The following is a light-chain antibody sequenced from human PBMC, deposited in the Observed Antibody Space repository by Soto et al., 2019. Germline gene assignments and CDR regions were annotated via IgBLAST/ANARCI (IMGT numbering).Light chain of an antibody. Sequence: DFQMTQSPSSLSASVGDRVTITCRASQDITDNLAWYQQKPGKVPNLLIYAASTLQSGVPSRFSGGGSGTDFTLTISSLEPEDFAAYYCQQYNTSPRTLGQGTKLELK. CDR2: AAS. CDR1: QDITDN. J-gene: IGKJ1*01. V-gene: IGKV1-27*01. CDR3: QQYNTSPRT.